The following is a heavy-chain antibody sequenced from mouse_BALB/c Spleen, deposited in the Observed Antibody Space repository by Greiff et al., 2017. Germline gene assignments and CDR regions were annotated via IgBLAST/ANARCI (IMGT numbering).Heavy chain of an antibody. D-gene: IGHD1-2*01. Sequence: EVMLVESGGGLVKPGGSLKLSCAASGFTFSSYAMSWVRQTPEKRLEWVASISSGGSTYYPDSVKGRFTISRDDARNILYLQMSSLRSEDTAMYYCARNYGYYFDDWGQGTTLTVSS. CDR2: ISSGGST. V-gene: IGHV5-6-5*01. CDR1: GFTFSSYA. J-gene: IGHJ2*01. CDR3: ARNYGYYFDD.